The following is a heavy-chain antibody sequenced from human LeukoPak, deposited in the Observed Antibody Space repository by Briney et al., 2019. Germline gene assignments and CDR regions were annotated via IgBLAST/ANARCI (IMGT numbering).Heavy chain of an antibody. J-gene: IGHJ5*02. D-gene: IGHD3-3*01. Sequence: PSETLSLTCTVSGGSIGSYYWSWIRQPLGKGLEWIGYIYYSGSTNYNPSLKSRVTISVDTSKNQFSLKLSSVTAADTAVYYCARDPHDFWSGYTNNWFDPWGQGTLVTVSS. V-gene: IGHV4-59*01. CDR1: GGSIGSYY. CDR3: ARDPHDFWSGYTNNWFDP. CDR2: IYYSGST.